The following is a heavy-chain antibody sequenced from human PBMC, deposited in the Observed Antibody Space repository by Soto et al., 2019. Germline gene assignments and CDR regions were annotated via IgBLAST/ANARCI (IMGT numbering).Heavy chain of an antibody. CDR2: MNPNSGNT. CDR3: ARVNPFSYYGSGSYYPPYYYGMDV. Sequence: ASVKVSCKASGYTFTSYDINWVRQATGQGLEWMGWMNPNSGNTGYAQKFQGRVTMTRNTSISTAYMELSSLRSEDTAVYYYARVNPFSYYGSGSYYPPYYYGMDVWGQGTTVTVSS. CDR1: GYTFTSYD. J-gene: IGHJ6*02. D-gene: IGHD3-10*01. V-gene: IGHV1-8*01.